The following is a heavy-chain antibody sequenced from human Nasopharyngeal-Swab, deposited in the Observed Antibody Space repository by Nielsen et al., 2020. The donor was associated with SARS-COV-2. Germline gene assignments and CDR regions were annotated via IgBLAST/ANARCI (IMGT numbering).Heavy chain of an antibody. D-gene: IGHD4-17*01. J-gene: IGHJ4*02. Sequence: GGPLSFSWEASGFPFSSYTMNWVRQAPGKGLEWVSSVTSSSTYIYYADSVKGRFTISRDNAKNSLYLQMISLRAEDTAVYYCARAQTTVTTPLDYWGQGTLVTVSS. V-gene: IGHV3-21*01. CDR1: GFPFSSYT. CDR3: ARAQTTVTTPLDY. CDR2: VTSSSTYI.